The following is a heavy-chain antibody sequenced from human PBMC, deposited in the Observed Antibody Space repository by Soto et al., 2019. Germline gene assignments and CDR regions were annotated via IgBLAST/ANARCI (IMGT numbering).Heavy chain of an antibody. CDR1: GYTFTSYG. V-gene: IGHV1-18*01. J-gene: IGHJ4*02. CDR3: AREKITYSYGRGGFDY. CDR2: ISAYNGNT. D-gene: IGHD5-18*01. Sequence: GASVKVSCKASGYTFTSYGISWVRQAPGQGLEWMGWISAYNGNTNYAQKLQGRVTMTTDTSTSTAYMELRSLRSDDTAVYYCAREKITYSYGRGGFDYWGQGTLVTVSS.